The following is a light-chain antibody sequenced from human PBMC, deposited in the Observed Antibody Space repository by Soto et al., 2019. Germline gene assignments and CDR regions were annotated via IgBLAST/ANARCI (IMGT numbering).Light chain of an antibody. CDR1: QSVSSN. CDR3: QQYKNWPSFT. Sequence: DIVMTQSPATLSVSPGERATLSCRASQSVSSNLAWYQQKPGQAPRLLVYGASTRATGIPARFSGSGSGTEFILTISSLQSEDFALYCCQQYKNWPSFTFGPGTKVDIK. J-gene: IGKJ3*01. CDR2: GAS. V-gene: IGKV3-15*01.